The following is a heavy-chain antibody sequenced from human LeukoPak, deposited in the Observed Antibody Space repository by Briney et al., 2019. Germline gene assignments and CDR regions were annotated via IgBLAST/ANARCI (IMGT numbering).Heavy chain of an antibody. V-gene: IGHV3-21*01. CDR1: GFTFSVYS. J-gene: IGHJ4*02. Sequence: PGGSLRLSYAASGFTFSVYSMNWVRQAPGKGLEWVSSISSSSSYIYYADSVQGRFTISRDNAENSLFLQMNSLRAEDTAVYYCARNRNDYGDYVYDSWGQGTLVTVSS. CDR2: ISSSSSYI. D-gene: IGHD4-17*01. CDR3: ARNRNDYGDYVYDS.